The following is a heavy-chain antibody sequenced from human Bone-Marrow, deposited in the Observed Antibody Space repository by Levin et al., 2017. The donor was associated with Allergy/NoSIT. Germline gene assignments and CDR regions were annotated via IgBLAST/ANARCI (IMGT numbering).Heavy chain of an antibody. CDR3: ATDRSYDSSGYPVNLRH. J-gene: IGHJ1*01. Sequence: GGSLRLSCAASGFTFSSQAMSWVRKAAGKGLEWVAGIGGSGSSTFYADSVKGRFTISRDNSKDTMFLDMNSLGADDTAVYYCATDRSYDSSGYPVNLRHWGQGTQVTVSS. D-gene: IGHD3-22*01. CDR1: GFTFSSQA. V-gene: IGHV3-23*01. CDR2: IGGSGSST.